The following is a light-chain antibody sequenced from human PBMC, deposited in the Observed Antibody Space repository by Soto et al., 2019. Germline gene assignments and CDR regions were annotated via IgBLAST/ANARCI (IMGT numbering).Light chain of an antibody. CDR2: GAS. CDR1: QYVHTS. CDR3: QQHNQWPPTWT. J-gene: IGKJ1*01. V-gene: IGKV3-15*01. Sequence: EIVMTQSPGTLSVSPGERVTVSCRASQYVHTSLAWYQQKSGQAPRLLIYGASIRAPGVPVRFSGSGSGTEFTLTIDSLQSEDSAVYSCQQHNQWPPTWTFGQGTKVEI.